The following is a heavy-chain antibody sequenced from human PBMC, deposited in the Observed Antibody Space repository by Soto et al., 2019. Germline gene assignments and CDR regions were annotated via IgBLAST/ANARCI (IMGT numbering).Heavy chain of an antibody. J-gene: IGHJ4*02. CDR3: AHRPGYCSPTSCYLFDS. CDR2: IYWVDDK. CDR1: GFSLTTNGVG. D-gene: IGHD2-2*01. V-gene: IGHV2-5*02. Sequence: QITLKESGPTLVKPTQTLTLTCTFSGFSLTTNGVGVGWIRQPPGKALEWLALIYWVDDKRYSPSLKSRLTITKDTSKNQVVLTMTNMDPVDTATYYCAHRPGYCSPTSCYLFDSWGQGTLVTVSS.